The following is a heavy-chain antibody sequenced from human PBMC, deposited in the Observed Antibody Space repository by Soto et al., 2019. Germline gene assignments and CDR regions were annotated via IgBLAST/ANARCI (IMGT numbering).Heavy chain of an antibody. CDR3: VTDGSSGWPYFYDMDV. CDR2: ISYDGRNK. Sequence: PGGSLRLSCAASGFTFSSYGMHWVRQAPGKGLEWVAVISYDGRNKYYADAVKGRFTISRDNSKNTLYLQMSSLRAEDTAVYYCVTDGSSGWPYFYDMDVWGQGTMVTVYS. V-gene: IGHV3-30*03. CDR1: GFTFSSYG. D-gene: IGHD6-19*01. J-gene: IGHJ6*02.